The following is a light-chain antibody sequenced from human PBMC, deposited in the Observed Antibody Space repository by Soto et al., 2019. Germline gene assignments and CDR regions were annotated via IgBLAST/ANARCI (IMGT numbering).Light chain of an antibody. CDR3: QQYYSTPRT. Sequence: AIQMTQSPSSLSASVGDRVTITCRASQGIRNDLGWYQQKPGKAPKLLIYAASSLQSGVPSRFSGSRSGTDFTLTISSLQAEDVAVYYCQQYYSTPRTFGQGTKVDIK. V-gene: IGKV1-6*01. J-gene: IGKJ1*01. CDR2: AAS. CDR1: QGIRND.